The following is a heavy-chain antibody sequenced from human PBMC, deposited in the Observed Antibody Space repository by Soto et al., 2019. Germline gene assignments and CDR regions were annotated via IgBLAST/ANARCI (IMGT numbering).Heavy chain of an antibody. CDR2: VYNSGST. J-gene: IGHJ4*02. Sequence: SETLSLTCTVSGGSISSNYWTWIRQPPGKGLEWVGYVYNSGSTNYNPPLKSRVTISEDTSKSQFSLKVNSMTAADTAVYYCASYRRKAVAGYTLDNWGQGILVTVSS. CDR1: GGSISSNY. V-gene: IGHV4-59*01. D-gene: IGHD6-13*01. CDR3: ASYRRKAVAGYTLDN.